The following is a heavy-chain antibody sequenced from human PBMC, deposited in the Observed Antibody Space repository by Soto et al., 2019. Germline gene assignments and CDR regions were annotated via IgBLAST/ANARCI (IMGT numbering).Heavy chain of an antibody. CDR2: IRGSGFA. CDR3: AKPLWFGESVFDA. J-gene: IGHJ5*02. V-gene: IGHV3-23*01. CDR1: GFTFSSYG. Sequence: DVQLLESGGGLVPPGGSLRLSCAASGFTFSSYGMSWVRQAPGKGLEWVASIRGSGFATYADSVKGRFAISQINSNNTVNLEMNSLRAEDTAVYYCAKPLWFGESVFDAWGQGSLVTVSS. D-gene: IGHD3-10*01.